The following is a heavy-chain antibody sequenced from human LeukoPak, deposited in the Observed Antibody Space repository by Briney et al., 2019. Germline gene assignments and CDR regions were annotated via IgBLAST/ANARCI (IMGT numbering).Heavy chain of an antibody. V-gene: IGHV3-53*01. CDR1: GFTVSSNY. D-gene: IGHD2-2*02. CDR2: IYSGGST. Sequence: GGSLRLSCAASGFTVSSNYMSWVRQAPGKGLEWVSVIYSGGSTYYADSVKGRFTISRDNSKNTLYLQMNSLRAEDTAVYYCAKDFPALVVPAAILFDYWGQGTLVTVSS. J-gene: IGHJ4*02. CDR3: AKDFPALVVPAAILFDY.